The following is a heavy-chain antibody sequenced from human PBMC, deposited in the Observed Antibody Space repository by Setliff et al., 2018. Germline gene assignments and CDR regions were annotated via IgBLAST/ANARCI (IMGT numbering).Heavy chain of an antibody. D-gene: IGHD3-3*01. Sequence: GGSLRLSCEVSGFSFSNYNMNWVRQAPGKGLEWVSYISGSGDRIYYAESVKGRFTISRDNAKNSLYLEMNGLRAEDTAIYYCARIFLYGTSWYFDNWGQGTLVTVSS. CDR3: ARIFLYGTSWYFDN. CDR2: ISGSGDRI. V-gene: IGHV3-48*01. CDR1: GFSFSNYN. J-gene: IGHJ4*02.